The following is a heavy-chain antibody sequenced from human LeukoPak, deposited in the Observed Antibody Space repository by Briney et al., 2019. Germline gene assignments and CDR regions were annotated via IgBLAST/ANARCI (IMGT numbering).Heavy chain of an antibody. Sequence: GGSLRLSCAASGFTFSSYAMSWVRQAPGKGLEWVSAISGSGGSTYYADAVKGRFTISRDNSKSTLYLQMNSLRAEDTAVYYCAKGGELAAAALDYWGQGTLVTVSS. CDR2: ISGSGGST. CDR1: GFTFSSYA. V-gene: IGHV3-23*01. CDR3: AKGGELAAAALDY. J-gene: IGHJ4*02. D-gene: IGHD6-13*01.